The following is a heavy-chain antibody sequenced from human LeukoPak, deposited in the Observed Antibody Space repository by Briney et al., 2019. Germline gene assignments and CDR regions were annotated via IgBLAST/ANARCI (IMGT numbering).Heavy chain of an antibody. CDR1: GGSISNSY. CDR3: AREGDYYGPGSHYGGAFDP. CDR2: IYTSGST. D-gene: IGHD3-10*01. Sequence: SETLSLTCTVSGGSISNSYWSWIRQPAGKGLEWIGRIYTSGSTNYNPSLKSRVTMSVDTSKNQFSLKLNSVTAADTAVYYCAREGDYYGPGSHYGGAFDPWGQGTLVIVSS. V-gene: IGHV4-4*07. J-gene: IGHJ5*02.